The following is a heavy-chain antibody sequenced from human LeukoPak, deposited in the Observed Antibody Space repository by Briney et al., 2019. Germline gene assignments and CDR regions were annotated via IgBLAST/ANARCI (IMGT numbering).Heavy chain of an antibody. CDR1: GDSISSSSYY. CDR3: ARSGYSSGWYKQGYYYGMDV. D-gene: IGHD6-19*01. J-gene: IGHJ6*02. V-gene: IGHV4-39*01. Sequence: SETLSLTCTVSGDSISSSSYYWGWIRQPPGTGLEWIGSIYYTGYTYDNPSLRSRITMSVDTPKNQFSLKLSSVTAADTAVYYCARSGYSSGWYKQGYYYGMDVWGQGTTVTVSS. CDR2: IYYTGYT.